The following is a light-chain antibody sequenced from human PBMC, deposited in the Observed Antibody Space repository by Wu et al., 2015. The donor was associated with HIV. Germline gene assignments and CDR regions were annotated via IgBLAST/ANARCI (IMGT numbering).Light chain of an antibody. CDR1: QTISSNY. CDR3: QQYGNFPYT. V-gene: IGKV3-20*01. CDR2: GAS. J-gene: IGKJ2*01. Sequence: EIVLTQSPGTLALSPGERVTLSCRASQTISSNYLAWYQQKFGQAPRLLIYGASSRASGIPDRFSGSGSGTDFTLTINRLEPEDCAIFYCQQYGNFPYTFGQGTKLEIK.